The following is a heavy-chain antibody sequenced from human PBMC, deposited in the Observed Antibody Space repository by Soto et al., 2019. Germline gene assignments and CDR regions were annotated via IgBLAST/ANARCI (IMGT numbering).Heavy chain of an antibody. J-gene: IGHJ6*02. CDR2: IKQDGSEK. CDR3: ARDIFVAYNWNDRDYYYYYGMDV. Sequence: PGGSLRLSCAASGFTFSSYWMSWVRQAPGKGLEWVANIKQDGSEKYYVDSVKGRFTISRDNAKNSLYLQMNSLRAEDTAVYYCARDIFVAYNWNDRDYYYYYGMDVWGQGTTVTVSS. V-gene: IGHV3-7*03. CDR1: GFTFSSYW. D-gene: IGHD1-1*01.